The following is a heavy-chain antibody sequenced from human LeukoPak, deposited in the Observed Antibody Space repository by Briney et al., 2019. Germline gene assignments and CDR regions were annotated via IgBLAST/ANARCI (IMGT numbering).Heavy chain of an antibody. D-gene: IGHD3-22*01. V-gene: IGHV3-73*01. CDR3: TSRVPFYYDGFENYFDY. Sequence: PGGSLRLSCAASGFTFSGSAMHWVRQASGKGLEWVGRIRSKANSYATAYAASVKGRFTISRDDSKNTAYLQMNSLKTEDTAVYYCTSRVPFYYDGFENYFDYWGQGTLVTVSS. CDR1: GFTFSGSA. J-gene: IGHJ4*02. CDR2: IRSKANSYAT.